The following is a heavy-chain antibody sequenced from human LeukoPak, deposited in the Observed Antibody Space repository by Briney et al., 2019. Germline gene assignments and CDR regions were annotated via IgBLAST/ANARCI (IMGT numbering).Heavy chain of an antibody. CDR1: GFTFSDYY. V-gene: IGHV3-11*06. D-gene: IGHD3-10*01. CDR3: ASHYGSGSYYDY. Sequence: PGGSLRLSCAASGFTFSDYYMSWIRQAPGKGLEWVSYISSSSSYTNYADSVKGRFTISRDNAKNSLYLQVNSLRAEDTAVYYCASHYGSGSYYDYWGQGTLVTVSS. CDR2: ISSSSSYT. J-gene: IGHJ4*02.